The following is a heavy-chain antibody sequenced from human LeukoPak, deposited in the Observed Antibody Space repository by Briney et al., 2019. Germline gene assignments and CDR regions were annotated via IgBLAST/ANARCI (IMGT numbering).Heavy chain of an antibody. V-gene: IGHV1-46*01. CDR3: ARDAGYYVSGSSLDY. J-gene: IGHJ4*02. Sequence: ASVKVSCTASGNTFTRNYIQWVRQAPGQGLEWMGIISPSGDSTTYAQKFQGRVTMTRDTSTRTVYMELSSLRSEDTAVYYCARDAGYYVSGSSLDYWGQGTLVTVSS. D-gene: IGHD3-10*01. CDR2: ISPSGDST. CDR1: GNTFTRNY.